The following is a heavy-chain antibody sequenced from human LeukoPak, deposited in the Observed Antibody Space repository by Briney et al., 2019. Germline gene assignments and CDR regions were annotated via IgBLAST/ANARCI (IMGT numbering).Heavy chain of an antibody. CDR2: ISYDGSNK. J-gene: IGHJ4*02. Sequence: GGSLRLSCAASGFTFSSYGMHWVRQAPGKGLEWVAVISYDGSNKYYADSVKGRFTISRDNSKNTLYLQMNSLRVEDTAVYYCARDKGALQRRGGLFDYWGQGTLVTVSS. V-gene: IGHV3-30*03. D-gene: IGHD1-26*01. CDR1: GFTFSSYG. CDR3: ARDKGALQRRGGLFDY.